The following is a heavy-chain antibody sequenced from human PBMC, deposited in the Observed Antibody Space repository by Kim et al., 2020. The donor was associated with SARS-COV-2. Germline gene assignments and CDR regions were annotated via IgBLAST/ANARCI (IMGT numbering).Heavy chain of an antibody. Sequence: GGSLRLSCKASGLRVSDNYMSWVRQAPGKGLEWISLIHSGGSTHYADSVKGRFTISRDNSNNTVYLQMDSVRVEDTAVYFCARVVRFFWSQGTLVTVSP. CDR2: IHSGGST. J-gene: IGHJ4*02. CDR1: GLRVSDNY. D-gene: IGHD2-8*01. CDR3: ARVVRFF. V-gene: IGHV3-66*01.